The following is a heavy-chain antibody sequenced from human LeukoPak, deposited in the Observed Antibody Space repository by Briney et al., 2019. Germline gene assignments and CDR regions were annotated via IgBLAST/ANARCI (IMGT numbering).Heavy chain of an antibody. CDR2: ISDSGNTI. CDR3: ASYLYWWSDLGY. D-gene: IGHD2-8*02. Sequence: GGSLRLSCAASGFTFSNYFMTWIRQAPGKGLQWISFISDSGNTIYYADSVEGRFTISRDNAKNSLFLQMNSLRVEDTAVYYCASYLYWWSDLGYWGQGTMVTVSS. V-gene: IGHV3-11*04. CDR1: GFTFSNYF. J-gene: IGHJ4*02.